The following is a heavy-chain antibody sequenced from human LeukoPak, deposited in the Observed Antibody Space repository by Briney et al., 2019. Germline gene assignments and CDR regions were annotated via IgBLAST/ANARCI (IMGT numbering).Heavy chain of an antibody. CDR3: ARAAVAGTAHPGFDHLGY. J-gene: IGHJ4*02. Sequence: SVKVSCKASGGTFSSYAISWVGQAPGQGLEWMGRIIPIFGIANYAQKFQGRVTITADKSTSTAYMELSSLRSEDTAVYYCARAAVAGTAHPGFDHLGYWGQGTLVTVSS. CDR2: IIPIFGIA. D-gene: IGHD6-19*01. CDR1: GGTFSSYA. V-gene: IGHV1-69*04.